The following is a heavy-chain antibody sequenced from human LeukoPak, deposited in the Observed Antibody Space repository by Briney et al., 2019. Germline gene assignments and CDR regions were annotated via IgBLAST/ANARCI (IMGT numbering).Heavy chain of an antibody. Sequence: ASVKVSCKASGYSFTDFFIHWVRQAPGQGLEWMGWINPSGGDTKYPQEFQGRVTMTGDTSISTAYMELSRLRSDDTAVYYCARDTLTYDYVWGTIDYWGQGTLVTVSS. CDR1: GYSFTDFF. CDR2: INPSGGDT. J-gene: IGHJ4*02. CDR3: ARDTLTYDYVWGTIDY. V-gene: IGHV1-2*02. D-gene: IGHD3-16*01.